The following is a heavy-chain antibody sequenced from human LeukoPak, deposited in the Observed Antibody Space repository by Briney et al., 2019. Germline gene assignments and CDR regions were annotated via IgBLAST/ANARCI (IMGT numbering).Heavy chain of an antibody. CDR3: AEGRVAASIKWFDS. CDR2: ISDSGGSI. J-gene: IGHJ5*01. Sequence: PGGSLSLSCAPSGFTLSSFGMSWVRQAPGKGLEWVSDISDSGGSISYADSVKRRFTITRSNSNNTMYLKMNSMLTSDTAAVYCAEGRVAASIKWFDSWGQGTLVTVSS. V-gene: IGHV3-23*01. CDR1: GFTLSSFG. D-gene: IGHD6-13*01.